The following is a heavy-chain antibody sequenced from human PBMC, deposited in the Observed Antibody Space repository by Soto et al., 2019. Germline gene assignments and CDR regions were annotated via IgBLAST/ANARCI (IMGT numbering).Heavy chain of an antibody. J-gene: IGHJ4*02. CDR3: ARDGYDGSGSPYPAY. CDR2: IYYLGST. Sequence: SETLSLTCSVSGGSMSEYFWSWIRQSPGKGLEWIGYIYYLGSTDYNPSLKSRVTISVDTSKRQFSLRLTSVTVADTAVYYCARDGYDGSGSPYPAYWGPGTQVTVSS. D-gene: IGHD3-10*01. V-gene: IGHV4-59*01. CDR1: GGSMSEYF.